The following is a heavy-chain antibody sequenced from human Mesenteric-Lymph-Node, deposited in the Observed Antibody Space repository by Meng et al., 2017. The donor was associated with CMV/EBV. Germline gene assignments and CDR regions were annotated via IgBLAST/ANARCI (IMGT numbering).Heavy chain of an antibody. D-gene: IGHD3-22*01. CDR1: GDSISNSPYY. CDR3: ARRGNYDSDYSEY. Sequence: QWPEAGPGLVTPSETLSPPFIVSGDSISNSPYYWTWIRQPPGKGLEWIGSVHHSGTTYYNPSLKGRLTISVDTSANLFSLRLTTVTAADTATYYCARRGNYDSDYSEYWGQGTLVTVSS. V-gene: IGHV4-39*01. CDR2: VHHSGTT. J-gene: IGHJ4*02.